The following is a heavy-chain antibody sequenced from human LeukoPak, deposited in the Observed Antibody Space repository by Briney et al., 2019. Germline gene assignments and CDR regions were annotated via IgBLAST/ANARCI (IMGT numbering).Heavy chain of an antibody. D-gene: IGHD6-19*01. V-gene: IGHV6-1*01. Sequence: SQTLSLTCAISGDSVSSNSAAWNWIRQSPSRGLEWLGRTYYRSKWYNDYAVSVKSRITINPDTSENQFSLQLNSVTPEDTAVYYCARGPDSSGWYGGLGDTYDYWGQGTLVTVSS. CDR2: TYYRSKWYN. CDR1: GDSVSSNSAA. CDR3: ARGPDSSGWYGGLGDTYDY. J-gene: IGHJ4*02.